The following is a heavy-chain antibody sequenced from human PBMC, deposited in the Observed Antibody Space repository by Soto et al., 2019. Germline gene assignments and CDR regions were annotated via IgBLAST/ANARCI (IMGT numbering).Heavy chain of an antibody. Sequence: GGSLRLSCAASGFTFSSYGMHWVRQAPGKGLEWVAVISYDGSNKYYADSVKGRFTISRDNSKNTLYLQMNSLRAEDTAVYYCAKPPGVVVAALSEYFQHWGQGTLVTVSS. CDR3: AKPPGVVVAALSEYFQH. CDR2: ISYDGSNK. J-gene: IGHJ1*01. CDR1: GFTFSSYG. D-gene: IGHD2-15*01. V-gene: IGHV3-30*18.